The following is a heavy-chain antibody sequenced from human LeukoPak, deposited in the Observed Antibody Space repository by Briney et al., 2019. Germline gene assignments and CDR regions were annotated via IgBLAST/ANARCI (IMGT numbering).Heavy chain of an antibody. D-gene: IGHD3-22*01. J-gene: IGHJ4*02. CDR2: INHSGST. CDR3: ARRGRDYYDSSGYYWRFDY. CDR1: GGSFSGYY. V-gene: IGHV4-34*01. Sequence: SETLSLTCAVYGGSFSGYYWSWIRRPPGKGLEWIGEINHSGSTNYNPSLKSRVTISVDTSKNQFSLKLSSVTAADTAVYYCARRGRDYYDSSGYYWRFDYWGQGTLVTVSS.